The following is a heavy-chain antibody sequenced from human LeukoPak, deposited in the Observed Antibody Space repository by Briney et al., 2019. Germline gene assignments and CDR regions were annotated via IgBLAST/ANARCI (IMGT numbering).Heavy chain of an antibody. V-gene: IGHV1-3*01. CDR1: GYTFTNYA. D-gene: IGHD5-18*01. CDR2: IHAGNGDT. J-gene: IGHJ5*02. Sequence: ASVKVSCKASGYTFTNYAMHWVRQAPGQRLEWMGWIHAGNGDTRYSQKLQGRVTFTRDTSASTAYMELSSLISEDTAVYYCARGSAEYSYGFDPWGQGTLVTVSA. CDR3: ARGSAEYSYGFDP.